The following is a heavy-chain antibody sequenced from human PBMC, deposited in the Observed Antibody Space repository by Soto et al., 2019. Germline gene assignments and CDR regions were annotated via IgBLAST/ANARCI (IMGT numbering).Heavy chain of an antibody. CDR3: ARDVKDYYDSSGYYPMYFDY. CDR2: IYPSGTS. CDR1: GDSISGGGFS. V-gene: IGHV4-30-2*06. Sequence: PSETLSLTCAVSGDSISGGGFSWNWIRQSPGKGLEWIGYIYPSGTSYYNPSLKSRVTISVDKSQNQFSLRLSSMTAADTAVYYCARDVKDYYDSSGYYPMYFDYWGQGTLVTVSS. D-gene: IGHD3-22*01. J-gene: IGHJ4*02.